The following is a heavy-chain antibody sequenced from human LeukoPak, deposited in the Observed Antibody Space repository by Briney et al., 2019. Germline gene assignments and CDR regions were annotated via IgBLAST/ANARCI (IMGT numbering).Heavy chain of an antibody. CDR1: GGSISSYY. CDR3: ARANSGYRYYYYYMDV. V-gene: IGHV4-59*01. CDR2: IYYSGST. J-gene: IGHJ6*03. Sequence: ETLSLTCTVSGGSISSYYWSWIRQPPGKGLEWIGYIYYSGSTNYNPSLKSRVTITVDTSKNQFSLKLSSVTAADTAVYYCARANSGYRYYYYYMDVWGKGTTVTVSS. D-gene: IGHD5-12*01.